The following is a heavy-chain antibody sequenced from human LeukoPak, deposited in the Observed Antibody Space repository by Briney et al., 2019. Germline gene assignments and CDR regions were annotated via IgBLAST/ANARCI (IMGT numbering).Heavy chain of an antibody. Sequence: PGRCLRLSWAPAGLTFDELAMHWVRQAPGKGLGWVLGISWNSGSIAYADSVKGRFTISRDNAKNSLYLQMNSLRAEDMALYYCAKASSTSPDYYFDYWGQGTLVTVSS. CDR1: GLTFDELA. J-gene: IGHJ4*02. V-gene: IGHV3-9*03. D-gene: IGHD2-2*01. CDR3: AKASSTSPDYYFDY. CDR2: ISWNSGSI.